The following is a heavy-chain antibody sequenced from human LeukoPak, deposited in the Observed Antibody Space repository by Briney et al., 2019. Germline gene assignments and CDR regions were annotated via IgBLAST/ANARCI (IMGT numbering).Heavy chain of an antibody. CDR1: AFTFSSNG. CDR3: AKEMHDRSGYYSYFDY. J-gene: IGHJ4*02. CDR2: VSGTGGNA. D-gene: IGHD3-22*01. Sequence: GGSLRLSWAASAFTFSSNGMIWVRQAPGKGLEWVSSVSGTGGNAYYTDSVKGRFTISRNNSKNTLSLQMNSLRAEDTAVYYCAKEMHDRSGYYSYFDYWGQGTLVSVSS. V-gene: IGHV3-23*01.